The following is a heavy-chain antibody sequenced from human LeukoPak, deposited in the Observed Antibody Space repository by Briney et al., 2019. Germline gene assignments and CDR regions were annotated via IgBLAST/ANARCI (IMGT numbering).Heavy chain of an antibody. D-gene: IGHD3-22*01. V-gene: IGHV4-39*01. J-gene: IGHJ3*02. CDR1: GGSISSSSYY. CDR3: ARGSGYDSSGYYPNDAFDI. CDR2: IYYSGST. Sequence: SETPSLTCTVSGGSISSSSYYWGWIRQPPGKGLEWIGSIYYSGSTYYNPSLKSRVTISVDTSKNQFSLKLSSVTAADTAVYYCARGSGYDSSGYYPNDAFDIWGQGTMVTVSS.